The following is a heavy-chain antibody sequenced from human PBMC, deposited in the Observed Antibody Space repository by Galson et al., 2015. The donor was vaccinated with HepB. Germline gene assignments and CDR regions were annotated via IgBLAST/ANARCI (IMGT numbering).Heavy chain of an antibody. D-gene: IGHD2-15*01. J-gene: IGHJ4*02. CDR2: IIPILGIA. CDR1: GGTFSRYA. V-gene: IGHV1-69*10. CDR3: ARAPQGCSGGSCYSSYFDY. Sequence: SVKVSCKASGGTFSRYAISWVRQAPGQGLEWMGGIIPILGIANYAQKFQGKVTITADKSTSTAYMELSSLRSEDTAVYYCARAPQGCSGGSCYSSYFDYWGQGTLVTVSS.